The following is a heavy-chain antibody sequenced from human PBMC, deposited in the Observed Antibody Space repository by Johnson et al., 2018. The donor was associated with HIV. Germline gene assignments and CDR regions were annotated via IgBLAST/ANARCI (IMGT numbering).Heavy chain of an antibody. CDR1: GFTFSTNW. CDR2: VNNDGGDT. V-gene: IGHV3-74*01. J-gene: IGHJ3*02. D-gene: IGHD2-21*01. Sequence: VQLVESGGDLVQPGGSLRLSCVGSGFTFSTNWMHWVRQAPGKGLVWVSRVNNDGGDTIYADSVKGRFTISRDNAKNTLFLQMNSLRAEDTAMYFCARGGPFHAFDIWGHGTTVTVSS. CDR3: ARGGPFHAFDI.